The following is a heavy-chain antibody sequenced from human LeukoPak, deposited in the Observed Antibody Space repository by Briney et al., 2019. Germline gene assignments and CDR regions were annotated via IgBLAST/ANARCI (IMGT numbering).Heavy chain of an antibody. CDR1: GGSISNRSYY. CDR3: ARQDLSYDYVWGSYRPHLFSY. D-gene: IGHD3-16*02. Sequence: SETLSLTCTVSGGSISNRSYYWGWLRQPPGKGLEWIGTIYYTGTTYYNPPLKSRVTISMDTSRHQFSLKLSSVPAAVTPVFYSARQDLSYDYVWGSYRPHLFSYGGQGTPDTVSS. V-gene: IGHV4-39*01. CDR2: IYYTGTT. J-gene: IGHJ4*02.